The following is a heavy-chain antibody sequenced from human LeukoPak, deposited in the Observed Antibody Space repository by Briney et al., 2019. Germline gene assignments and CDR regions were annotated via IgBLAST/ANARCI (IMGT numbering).Heavy chain of an antibody. CDR2: ISSSSSTI. D-gene: IGHD4-11*01. V-gene: IGHV3-48*01. CDR3: ARDRETTALLDFDY. Sequence: GGSLRLSCAASGFTFSSYSMNWVRQAPGKGREWVSYISSSSSTIYYADSVKGRFTISRDNAKNSLYLQMNSLRAEDTAVYYCARDRETTALLDFDYWGQGTLVTVSS. J-gene: IGHJ4*02. CDR1: GFTFSSYS.